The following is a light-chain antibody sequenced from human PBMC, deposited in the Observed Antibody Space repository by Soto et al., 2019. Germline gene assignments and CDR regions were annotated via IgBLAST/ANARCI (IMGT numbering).Light chain of an antibody. J-gene: IGLJ2*01. Sequence: QPVLTQPSSLSASPGASASLTCTFRSGIDVGAYMIYWYQQKPGSPPQFLLRYKSGSDKQQGSGVPSRFSGSKDASANAGILLISGLQSDDEADYYCVIWQSDAVVFGGGTKLTVL. CDR1: SGIDVGAYM. V-gene: IGLV5-45*02. CDR3: VIWQSDAVV. CDR2: YKSGSDK.